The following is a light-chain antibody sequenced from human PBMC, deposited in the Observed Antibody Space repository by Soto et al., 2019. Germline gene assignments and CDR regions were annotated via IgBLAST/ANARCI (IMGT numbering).Light chain of an antibody. CDR3: QQSYSTPPT. CDR1: QSISSY. J-gene: IGKJ4*01. CDR2: VAS. V-gene: IGKV1-39*01. Sequence: DIQMTQSPSSLSASVGDRVTITCRASQSISSYLNWYQQKPGKAPKFLIYVASSVQSGVPSRFSGSGSGIDFTRTSSSLQTEDFATYYCQQSYSTPPTFGGGTKVEIK.